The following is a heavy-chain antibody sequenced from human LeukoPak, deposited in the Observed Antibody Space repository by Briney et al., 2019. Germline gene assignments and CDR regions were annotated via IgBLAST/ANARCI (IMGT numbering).Heavy chain of an antibody. J-gene: IGHJ1*01. CDR1: GDTFIPYY. D-gene: IGHD3-9*01. V-gene: IGHV1-46*01. CDR2: MNPSTDTT. CDR3: TTPGLTNSEDPSAAEYFQD. Sequence: ASVKGSCKASGDTFIPYYIHWVRQAPGQELEWMGIMNPSTDTTRSAQRFQGRVTMTRDKSTNTVHMELSSLRPEDTAVYYCTTPGLTNSEDPSAAEYFQDWGQGTLVTVSS.